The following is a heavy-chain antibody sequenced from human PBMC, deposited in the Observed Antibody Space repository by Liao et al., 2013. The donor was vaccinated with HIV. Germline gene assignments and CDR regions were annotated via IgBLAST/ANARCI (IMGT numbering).Heavy chain of an antibody. J-gene: IGHJ6*03. D-gene: IGHD3-16*01. CDR2: INHSGST. Sequence: QVQLQQWGAGLLKPSETLSLTCAVYGGSFSGYYWSWIRQPPGKGLEWIGEINHSGSTNYKPSLKNRAAISLDTSKSQFSLRLTSLTAADTAVYYCARKSTYAYGFFDYYMDVWGKGTTVTVS. CDR1: GGSFSGYY. CDR3: ARKSTYAYGFFDYYMDV. V-gene: IGHV4-34*01.